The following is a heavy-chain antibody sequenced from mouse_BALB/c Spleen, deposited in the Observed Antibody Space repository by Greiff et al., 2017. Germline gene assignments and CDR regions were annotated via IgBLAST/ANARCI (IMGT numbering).Heavy chain of an antibody. CDR1: GYTFTSYW. D-gene: IGHD1-2*01. J-gene: IGHJ4*01. V-gene: IGHV1S81*02. Sequence: VQLQQSGAELVKPGASVKLSCKASGYTFTSYWMHWVKQRPGQGLEWIGEINPSNGRTNYNEKFKSKATLTVDKSSSTAYMQLSSLTSEDSAVYYCARKGTTATFYYAMDYWGQGTSVTVSS. CDR2: INPSNGRT. CDR3: ARKGTTATFYYAMDY.